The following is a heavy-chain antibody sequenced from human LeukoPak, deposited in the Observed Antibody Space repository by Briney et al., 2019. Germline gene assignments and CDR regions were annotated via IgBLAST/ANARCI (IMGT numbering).Heavy chain of an antibody. CDR3: ARDRRGYSYGFPETYYSDY. Sequence: SETLSLTCAVYGGSFSGYYWSWIRQPPGKGLEWIGEINHSGSTNYNPSLKSRLTISVDTSKNQFSLKLSSVTAADTAVYYCARDRRGYSYGFPETYYSDYWGQGTLVTVSS. CDR1: GGSFSGYY. J-gene: IGHJ4*02. D-gene: IGHD5-18*01. CDR2: INHSGST. V-gene: IGHV4-34*01.